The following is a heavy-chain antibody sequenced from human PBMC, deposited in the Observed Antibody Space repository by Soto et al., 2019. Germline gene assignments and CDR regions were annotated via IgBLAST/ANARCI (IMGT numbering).Heavy chain of an antibody. CDR1: GFTFSSYG. V-gene: IGHV3-30*18. Sequence: PGGSLRLSCAASGFTFSSYGMHWVRQAPGKGLEWVAVISYDGSNKYYADSVKGRFTISRDNSKNTLYLQMNSLRAEDTAVYYWAKGVADSSGWYFDYWGQGTLVTVSS. CDR3: AKGVADSSGWYFDY. J-gene: IGHJ4*02. D-gene: IGHD6-19*01. CDR2: ISYDGSNK.